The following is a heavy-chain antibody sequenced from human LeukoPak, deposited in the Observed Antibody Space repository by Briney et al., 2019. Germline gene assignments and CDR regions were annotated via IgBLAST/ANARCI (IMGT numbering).Heavy chain of an antibody. J-gene: IGHJ4*02. CDR2: IWYDGSNK. D-gene: IGHD6-13*01. V-gene: IGHV3-33*01. CDR1: GFTFSSYG. CDR3: AGGHLFWQQLTAFDY. Sequence: PGRSLRLSCAASGFTFSSYGMHWVRQAPGKGLEWVAVIWYDGSNKYYADSVKGRFTISRDNSKNTLYLQMNSLRAEDTAVYYCAGGHLFWQQLTAFDYWGQGTLVTVFS.